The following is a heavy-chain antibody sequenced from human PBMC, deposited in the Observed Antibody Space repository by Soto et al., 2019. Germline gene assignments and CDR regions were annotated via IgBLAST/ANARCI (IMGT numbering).Heavy chain of an antibody. V-gene: IGHV3-21*01. CDR1: GFTLSSYN. CDR2: MSSTYI. CDR3: ARDRSYDFLTGYYPNWIDP. J-gene: IGHJ5*02. D-gene: IGHD3-9*01. Sequence: PGGSLRLSCAASGFTLSSYNMNWVRQAPGKGLEWVSSMSSTYIYYADSVKGRFTISRDNAKNSLYLQMNSLRAEDTAVYYCARDRSYDFLTGYYPNWIDPRGQGTLVTVSS.